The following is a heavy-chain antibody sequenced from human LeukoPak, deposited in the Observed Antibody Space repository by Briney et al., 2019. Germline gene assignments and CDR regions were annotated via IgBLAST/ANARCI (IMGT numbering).Heavy chain of an antibody. CDR3: ARLNYDSSGYYRWLGY. CDR1: GGSFSGYY. J-gene: IGHJ4*02. D-gene: IGHD3-22*01. V-gene: IGHV4-34*01. CDR2: ISHSGST. Sequence: SETLSLTCAVYGGSFSGYYLSWIRRPPGKGLEWIGEISHSGSTDYNPSLKSRATISVDTSKNQFSLKLSSVTAADTAVYYCARLNYDSSGYYRWLGYWGQGTLVTVSS.